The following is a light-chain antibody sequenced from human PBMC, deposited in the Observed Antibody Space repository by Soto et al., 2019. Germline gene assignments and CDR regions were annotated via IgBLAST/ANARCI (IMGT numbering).Light chain of an antibody. J-gene: IGKJ1*01. V-gene: IGKV1-5*01. CDR3: QQMRT. Sequence: DIQMTQSPSTLSASVGDRVTITCRASQNINNCLAWYQQKPGKAPKFLIYDVSTLENGVPSSFSGSGFGTEFSLTICSLQPDDVGTYYCQQMRTFGQGTKVEVK. CDR1: QNINNC. CDR2: DVS.